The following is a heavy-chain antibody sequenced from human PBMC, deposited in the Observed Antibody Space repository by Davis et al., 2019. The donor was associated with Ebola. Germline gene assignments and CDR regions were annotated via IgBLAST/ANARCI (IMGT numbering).Heavy chain of an antibody. CDR1: GYTFTGYY. Sequence: ASVKVSCKASGYTFTGYYMHWVRQAPGQGLEWMGRINPNSGGTNYAQKLQGRVTMTTDTSTSTAYMELRSLRSDDTAVYYCARAAKVYSSSLHYYYGMDVWGKGTTVTVSS. V-gene: IGHV1-2*06. CDR2: INPNSGGT. CDR3: ARAAKVYSSSLHYYYGMDV. J-gene: IGHJ6*04. D-gene: IGHD6-6*01.